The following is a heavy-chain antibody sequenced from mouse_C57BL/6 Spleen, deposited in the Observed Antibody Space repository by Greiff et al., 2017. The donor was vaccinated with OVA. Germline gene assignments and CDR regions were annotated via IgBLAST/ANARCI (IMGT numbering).Heavy chain of an antibody. V-gene: IGHV1-69*01. J-gene: IGHJ4*01. Sequence: QVQLQQPGAELVMPGASVKLSCKASGYTFTSYWMHWVKQRPGQGLEWIGEIDPSDSYTNYNQKFKGKSTLTVDKSSSTASMQLSSLTSEDSAVYYCARRGITGAMDYWGQETSVTVSS. CDR2: IDPSDSYT. D-gene: IGHD1-1*01. CDR3: ARRGITGAMDY. CDR1: GYTFTSYW.